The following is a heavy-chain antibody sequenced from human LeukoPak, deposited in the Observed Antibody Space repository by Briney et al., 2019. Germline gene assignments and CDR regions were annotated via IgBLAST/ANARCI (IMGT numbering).Heavy chain of an antibody. CDR3: AKDSSVNSGSYSFDY. CDR1: GFTFSSYA. Sequence: GGSLRLSCAASGFTFSSYAMSWVRQAPGKGLEWVSAISGSGGSTYYVDSVKGRFTISRDNSKNTLYLQMNSLRAEDTAVYYCAKDSSVNSGSYSFDYWGQGTLVTVSS. D-gene: IGHD1-26*01. CDR2: ISGSGGST. J-gene: IGHJ4*02. V-gene: IGHV3-23*01.